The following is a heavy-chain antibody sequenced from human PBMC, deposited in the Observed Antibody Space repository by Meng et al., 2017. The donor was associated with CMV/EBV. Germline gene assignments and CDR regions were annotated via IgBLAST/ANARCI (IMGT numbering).Heavy chain of an antibody. Sequence: GGSLRLSCAASGFTFSSYAMHWVRQAPGKGLEWVAVISYDGSNKYYADSVKGRFTISRDNSKNTLYLQMNSLRAEDTAVYYCAKDHRVTAAFDSWGQGALVTVSS. CDR3: AKDHRVTAAFDS. CDR1: GFTFSSYA. D-gene: IGHD4-11*01. V-gene: IGHV3-30-3*01. J-gene: IGHJ4*02. CDR2: ISYDGSNK.